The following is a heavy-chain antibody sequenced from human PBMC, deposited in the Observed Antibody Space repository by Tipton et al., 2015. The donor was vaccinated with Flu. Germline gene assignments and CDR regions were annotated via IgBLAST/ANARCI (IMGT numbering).Heavy chain of an antibody. J-gene: IGHJ4*02. CDR1: GFTFSSYE. CDR2: ISSSGSTI. D-gene: IGHD2-2*02. V-gene: IGHV3-48*03. CDR3: ARRLGSCSSTSCYKPPRSIAY. Sequence: SLRLSCAASGFTFSSYEMNWVRQAPGKGLEWVSYISSSGSTIYYADSVKGRFTISRDNAKNSLYLQMNSLRAEDTAVYYCARRLGSCSSTSCYKPPRSIAYWGQGTLVTVSS.